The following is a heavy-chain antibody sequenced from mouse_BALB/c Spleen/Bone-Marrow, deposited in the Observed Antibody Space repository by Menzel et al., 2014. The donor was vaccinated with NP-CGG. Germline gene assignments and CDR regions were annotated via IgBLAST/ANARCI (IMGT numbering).Heavy chain of an antibody. CDR1: GYTFTSYW. Sequence: QVQLQQSGAELVKPGASVKLSCKTSGYTFTSYWIQWVKQRPGQGLGWIGEIFPGTGTTYYNEKFKGKATLTIDTSSSTAYMTLSSLTSEDSAVYFCASRDSSGYVPDYWGQGTTLTVSS. J-gene: IGHJ2*01. CDR2: IFPGTGTT. CDR3: ASRDSSGYVPDY. V-gene: IGHV1S132*01. D-gene: IGHD3-2*01.